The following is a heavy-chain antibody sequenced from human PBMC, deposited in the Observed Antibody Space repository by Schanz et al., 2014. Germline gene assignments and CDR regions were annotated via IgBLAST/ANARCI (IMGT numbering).Heavy chain of an antibody. J-gene: IGHJ4*02. CDR3: ARKVVSTIGSYYDN. CDR1: GFTFSSYA. D-gene: IGHD2-8*02. Sequence: EVQLLESGGGLVQPGGSLRLSCAASGFTFSSYAMSWVRQAPGKGLEWVSAISGSGGSTYYADSVKGRFTISRDNSKNTLYLQMNSLRAEDTAVYYCARKVVSTIGSYYDNWGQGTLVIVSS. V-gene: IGHV3-23*01. CDR2: ISGSGGST.